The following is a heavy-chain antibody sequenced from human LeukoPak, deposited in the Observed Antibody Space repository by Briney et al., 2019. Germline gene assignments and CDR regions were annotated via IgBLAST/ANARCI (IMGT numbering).Heavy chain of an antibody. CDR2: INSGDRST. CDR1: GFTFSTYE. CDR3: AREVCSGGRCYDAFDV. Sequence: GGSLRLSCAASGFTFSTYEMDWVRQAPGKGPEWISYINSGDRSTLYADSVKGRFTISRDDAKNSLYLQMNSLRAEDTAVYCCAREVCSGGRCYDAFDVWGQGTMVTVSS. D-gene: IGHD2-15*01. V-gene: IGHV3-48*03. J-gene: IGHJ3*01.